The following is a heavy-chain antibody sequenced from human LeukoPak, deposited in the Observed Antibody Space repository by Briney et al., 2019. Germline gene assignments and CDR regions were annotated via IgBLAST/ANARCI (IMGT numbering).Heavy chain of an antibody. Sequence: ASVKVSCKASGYTFTGYYMHWVRQAPGQGLEWMGWINPNSGGTNYAQKFQGRVTMTRDTSISTAYMELSRLRSDDTAVYYCARGHRFCSSTSCYAEWYFDYWGQGTLVTVSS. D-gene: IGHD2-2*01. CDR2: INPNSGGT. CDR3: ARGHRFCSSTSCYAEWYFDY. J-gene: IGHJ4*02. V-gene: IGHV1-2*02. CDR1: GYTFTGYY.